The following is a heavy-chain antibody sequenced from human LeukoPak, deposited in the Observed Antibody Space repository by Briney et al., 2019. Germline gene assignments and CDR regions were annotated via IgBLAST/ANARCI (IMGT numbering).Heavy chain of an antibody. V-gene: IGHV3-23*01. CDR1: GFTFSSYA. CDR3: AKDPPYYYDSSGYGGGAFDI. D-gene: IGHD3-22*01. CDR2: ISGSGGST. Sequence: GGTLRLSCAASGFTFSSYAMSWVRQAPGKGLKWVSAISGSGGSTYYADSVKGRFTISRDNSKNTLYLQMNSLRAEDTAVYYCAKDPPYYYDSSGYGGGAFDIWGQGTMVTVSS. J-gene: IGHJ3*02.